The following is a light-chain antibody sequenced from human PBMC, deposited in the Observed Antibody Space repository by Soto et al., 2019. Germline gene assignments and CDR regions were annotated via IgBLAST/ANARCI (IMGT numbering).Light chain of an antibody. V-gene: IGKV1-5*03. Sequence: DIPFTQSPSTLSASVGDRVTLTCRASQSINSNLAWYQQKPGQAPNLLISKASTLESGVPLSFSGCGSEIEFTLTVRSLQPDAFATYYCHQYHNFPRTFGQGTKVDIK. CDR1: QSINSN. CDR2: KAS. CDR3: HQYHNFPRT. J-gene: IGKJ1*01.